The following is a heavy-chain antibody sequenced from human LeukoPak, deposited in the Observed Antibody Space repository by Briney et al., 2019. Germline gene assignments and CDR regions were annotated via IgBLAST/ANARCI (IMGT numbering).Heavy chain of an antibody. V-gene: IGHV4-34*01. D-gene: IGHD4-17*01. CDR1: GGSLPGYC. CDR3: ARGKYGDYGVDY. J-gene: IGHJ4*02. Sequence: SETLSPTCAVYGGSLPGYCWGWIRQPPGKGLGWIGYINHSGGNNYNPPLKSRVTISVDTTKNQFSLKLSSVSAAETGVYYCARGKYGDYGVDYWGQGTLVTVSS. CDR2: INHSGGN.